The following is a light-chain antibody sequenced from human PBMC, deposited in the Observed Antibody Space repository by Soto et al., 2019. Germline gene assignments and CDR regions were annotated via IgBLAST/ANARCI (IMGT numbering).Light chain of an antibody. CDR3: QKYNRAPFT. V-gene: IGKV1-27*01. CDR2: GAS. J-gene: IGKJ4*01. CDR1: QGISNF. Sequence: DIQMAQSPSSLSASTGDRVTITCRASQGISNFLVWYQQKPGKVPKALIYGASTLQSGVPSRFSGTGSGTDFTLTISSLQPEDVATYYCQKYNRAPFTFGGGTKVEIK.